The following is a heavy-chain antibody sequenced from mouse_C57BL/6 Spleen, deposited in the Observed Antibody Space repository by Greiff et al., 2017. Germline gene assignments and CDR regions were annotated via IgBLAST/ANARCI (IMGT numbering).Heavy chain of an antibody. CDR1: GYTFTSYW. V-gene: IGHV1-7*01. Sequence: QVQLQQSGAELAKPGASVQLSCKASGYTFTSYWMHWVKQRPGQGLAWIGYINPSSGYTKYNQKFKDKATLNADKSSSTAYMHLSSLTYEDSAVYYCQWNCLDYWGQGTTLTVSS. J-gene: IGHJ2*01. CDR2: INPSSGYT. CDR3: QWNCLDY. D-gene: IGHD4-1*01.